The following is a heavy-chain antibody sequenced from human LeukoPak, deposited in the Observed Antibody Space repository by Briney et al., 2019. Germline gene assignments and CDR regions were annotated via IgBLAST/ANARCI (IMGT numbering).Heavy chain of an antibody. J-gene: IGHJ4*01. Sequence: PGGSLRLSCAASGFTFSSYWMSWVRQTPGKGLEWVAIILQDGSEKHYVASVKGRFTISRDNAKNSVYLQMNGLRAEDTAVYYCARAGANSGPWPAGLWGQEPWSPSPQ. D-gene: IGHD1-26*01. CDR1: GFTFSSYW. CDR2: ILQDGSEK. CDR3: ARAGANSGPWPAGL. V-gene: IGHV3-7*01.